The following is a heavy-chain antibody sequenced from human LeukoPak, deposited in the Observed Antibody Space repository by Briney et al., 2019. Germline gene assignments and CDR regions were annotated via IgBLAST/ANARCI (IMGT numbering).Heavy chain of an antibody. Sequence: SETLSLTCTVSGDSISTYHWNWIRKPPGKGLEWIGYMQSNGNSKYNPSLRSRVTIFIDTSKSQVALILSSVTAADTAVYYCARGKQHSYGRYFDHWGQGALVTVSS. CDR3: ARGKQHSYGRYFDH. CDR1: GDSISTYH. J-gene: IGHJ4*02. CDR2: MQSNGNS. D-gene: IGHD3-16*01. V-gene: IGHV4-59*01.